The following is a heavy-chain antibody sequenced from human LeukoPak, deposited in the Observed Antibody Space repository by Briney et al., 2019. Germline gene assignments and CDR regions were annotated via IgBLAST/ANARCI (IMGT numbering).Heavy chain of an antibody. CDR2: VSYDGSNK. J-gene: IGHJ6*02. Sequence: GGSLRLSCAASGFTFSSSAMHWVRQAPGRGLEWVAIVSYDGSNKYYAESVKGRFTISRDNSKNTLYLQMNSLRVEDAAVYCCARDKIQLWSGDYYYGMDVWGQGTTVTVSS. D-gene: IGHD5-18*01. CDR3: ARDKIQLWSGDYYYGMDV. V-gene: IGHV3-30*04. CDR1: GFTFSSSA.